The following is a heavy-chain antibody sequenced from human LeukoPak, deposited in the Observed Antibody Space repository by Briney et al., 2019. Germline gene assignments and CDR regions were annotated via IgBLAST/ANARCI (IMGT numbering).Heavy chain of an antibody. CDR2: IKYDGSEK. D-gene: IGHD6-13*01. J-gene: IGHJ4*02. CDR3: ARDIETAGLFLDY. Sequence: PGGSLRLSCAASGFTFSSYWMTWVRQAPGKWLEWVANIKYDGSEKDYMDSVKGRFTISRDNAKNSLYLQMNSLRAEDTAVYYCARDIETAGLFLDYWGQGTLVTVS. CDR1: GFTFSSYW. V-gene: IGHV3-7*01.